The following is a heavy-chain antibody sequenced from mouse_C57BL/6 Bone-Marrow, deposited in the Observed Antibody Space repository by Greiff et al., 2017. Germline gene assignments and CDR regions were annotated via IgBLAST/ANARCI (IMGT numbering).Heavy chain of an antibody. CDR1: GYAFSSSW. J-gene: IGHJ1*03. V-gene: IGHV1-80*01. Sequence: VQLQQSGAELVKPGASVKISCTASGYAFSSSWMNCVKQRPGRGLVWIGQNYPGDGYTNYNGKFKGQATLTPDKSSSTSYMQLSSLTYEDSAFYCCARHYYGRRWDFDVWGTGTTVTVSS. CDR3: ARHYYGRRWDFDV. D-gene: IGHD1-1*01. CDR2: NYPGDGYT.